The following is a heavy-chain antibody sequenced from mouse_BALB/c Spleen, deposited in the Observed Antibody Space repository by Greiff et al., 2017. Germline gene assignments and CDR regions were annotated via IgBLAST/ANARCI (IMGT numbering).Heavy chain of an antibody. Sequence: VQLKESGPGLVKPSQSLFLTCTVTGYSITSDYAWNWIRQFPGNKLEWMGYISYSGSTSYNPSLKSRISITRDTSKNQFFLQLNSVTTEDTATYYCARYYDYPYYAMDYWGQGTSVTVSS. D-gene: IGHD2-4*01. CDR1: GYSITSDYA. CDR3: ARYYDYPYYAMDY. J-gene: IGHJ4*01. CDR2: ISYSGST. V-gene: IGHV3-2*02.